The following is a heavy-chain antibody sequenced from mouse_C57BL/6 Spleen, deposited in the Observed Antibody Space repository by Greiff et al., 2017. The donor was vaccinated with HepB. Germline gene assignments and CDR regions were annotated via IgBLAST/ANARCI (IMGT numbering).Heavy chain of an antibody. D-gene: IGHD2-1*01. CDR2: IDPSDSYT. V-gene: IGHV1-59*01. Sequence: QVQLQQPGAELVRPGTSVKLSCKASGYTFTSYRMHWVKQRPGQGLEWIGVIDPSDSYTNYNQKFKGKATLTVDTSSSTAYMQLSSLTSEDSAVYYCARLDGNPYYAMDYWGQGTSVTVSS. J-gene: IGHJ4*01. CDR3: ARLDGNPYYAMDY. CDR1: GYTFTSYR.